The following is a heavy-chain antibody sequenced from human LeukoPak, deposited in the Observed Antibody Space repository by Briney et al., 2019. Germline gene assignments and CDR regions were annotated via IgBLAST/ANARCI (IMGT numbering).Heavy chain of an antibody. D-gene: IGHD3-22*01. V-gene: IGHV4-34*01. J-gene: IGHJ5*02. Sequence: SETLSLTCAVYGGSFSGYYWSWIRQPPGKGLEWIGEINHSGSTNYNPSLKSRVTISVDTSKNQFSLKLSSVTAADTAVYYCARVGQGRGITMIEVVIPYGWFDPWGQGTLVTVSS. CDR3: ARVGQGRGITMIEVVIPYGWFDP. CDR2: INHSGST. CDR1: GGSFSGYY.